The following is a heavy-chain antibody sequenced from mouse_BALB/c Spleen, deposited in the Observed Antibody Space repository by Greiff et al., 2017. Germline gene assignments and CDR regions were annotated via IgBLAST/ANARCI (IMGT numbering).Heavy chain of an antibody. CDR2: ILPGSGST. J-gene: IGHJ3*01. CDR3: ARGGWSRGFAY. CDR1: GYTFSSYW. D-gene: IGHD2-2*01. Sequence: VQLQQSGAELMKPGASVKISCKATGYTFSSYWIEWVKQRPGHGLEWIGEILPGSGSTNYNEKFKGKATFTADTSSNTAYMQLSSLTSEDSAVYYCARGGWSRGFAYWGQGTLVTVSA. V-gene: IGHV1-9*01.